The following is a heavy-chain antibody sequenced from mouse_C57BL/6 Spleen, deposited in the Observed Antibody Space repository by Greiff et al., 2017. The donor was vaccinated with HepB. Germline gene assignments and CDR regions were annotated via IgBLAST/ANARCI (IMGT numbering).Heavy chain of an antibody. CDR1: GYTFTSYW. CDR2: IDPSDSDT. CDR3: VLEKDYYFDD. J-gene: IGHJ2*01. V-gene: IGHV1-52*01. Sequence: QVQLQQPGAELVRPGSSVKLSCTASGYTFTSYWMHWVKQRPIQGLEWIGNIDPSDSDTHYNHKFKDKATLTVDKSSSTTYMQLSSLTSEASAVYYFVLEKDYYFDDWGQGTTLTVSS.